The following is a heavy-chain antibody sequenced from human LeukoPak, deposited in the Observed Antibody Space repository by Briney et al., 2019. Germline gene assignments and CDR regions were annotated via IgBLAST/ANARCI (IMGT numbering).Heavy chain of an antibody. CDR3: ARVGAAAGGDYFDY. Sequence: GASVKVSCKASGYTFTGYYMHWVRQAPGQGLEWMGWINPNSGGTNYAQKFQGRVTMTRDTSISTAYMELSRLRSDDTAVYYCARVGAAAGGDYFDYWGQGTLVTVSS. V-gene: IGHV1-2*02. CDR1: GYTFTGYY. J-gene: IGHJ4*02. D-gene: IGHD6-13*01. CDR2: INPNSGGT.